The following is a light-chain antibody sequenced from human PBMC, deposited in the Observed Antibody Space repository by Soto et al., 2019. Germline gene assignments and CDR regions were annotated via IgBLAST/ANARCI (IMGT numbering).Light chain of an antibody. J-gene: IGKJ5*01. V-gene: IGKV1-39*01. CDR1: QSISRY. CDR3: QQSYGTTIT. Sequence: IPLTPSPTSPSASVGDRVTITCPASQSISRYLNWYQQKQGKAPNIMIYVASSLQSEVPSRFSGSVSGTDGTITITSLKKEDGSTYCCQQSYGTTITFGQGTRLEIK. CDR2: VAS.